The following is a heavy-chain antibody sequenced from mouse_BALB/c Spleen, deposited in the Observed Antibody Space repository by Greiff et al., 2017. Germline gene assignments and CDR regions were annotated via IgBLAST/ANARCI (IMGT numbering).Heavy chain of an antibody. D-gene: IGHD3-1*01. J-gene: IGHJ4*01. CDR1: GFTFSDYY. V-gene: IGHV5-4*02. Sequence: EVHLVESGGGLVQPGGSLKLSCAASGFTFSDYYMYLVRQTPEKRLEWVATISDGGSYTYYPDSVKGRFTISRDNAKNNLYLKMSSLKAEDTAMYYCERDRVDYWGQGTSVTVSS. CDR2: ISDGGSYT. CDR3: ERDRVDY.